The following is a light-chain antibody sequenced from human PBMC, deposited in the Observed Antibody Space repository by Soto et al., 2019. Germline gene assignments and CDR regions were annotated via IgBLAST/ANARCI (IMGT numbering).Light chain of an antibody. CDR3: HQRGNWRPGWT. CDR2: DAS. Sequence: EIVLTQSPATLSLSPGERATLSCRASQSVSSYLAWYQQKPGQAPRLLLYDASNRATGIPARFSGSGSGTDFTLTISSLEPEDFAVYYYHQRGNWRPGWTFGQGTKVYIK. V-gene: IGKV3-11*01. J-gene: IGKJ1*01. CDR1: QSVSSY.